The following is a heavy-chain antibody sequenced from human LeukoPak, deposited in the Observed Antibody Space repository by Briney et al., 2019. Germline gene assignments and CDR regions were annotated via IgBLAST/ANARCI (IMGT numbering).Heavy chain of an antibody. CDR3: ARDKRGYSGYDPTYYFDY. V-gene: IGHV4-30-2*05. CDR2: IYHSGST. D-gene: IGHD5-12*01. J-gene: IGHJ4*02. Sequence: SETLSLTCAVSGGSISSGGYSWSWIRQPPGKGLEWIGYIYHSGSTYYNPSLKSRVTISVDTSKNQFSLKLSSVTAADTAVYYCARDKRGYSGYDPTYYFDYWGQGTLVTVSS. CDR1: GGSISSGGYS.